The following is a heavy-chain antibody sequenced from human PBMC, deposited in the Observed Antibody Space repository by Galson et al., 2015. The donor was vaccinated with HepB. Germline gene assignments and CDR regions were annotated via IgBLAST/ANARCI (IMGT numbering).Heavy chain of an antibody. V-gene: IGHV6-1*01. D-gene: IGHD1-26*01. CDR2: TCYRSKWYN. Sequence: CAISGDSDSSNSAAWNWIRQSPSRGLEWLGRTCYRSKWYNDYAESAKSRMTIKPDTSKNEFSLQLNSVTPEDTAVYYCARDPSGSYWGRWFDLWGQGIPVTVSS. J-gene: IGHJ5*02. CDR1: GDSDSSNSAA. CDR3: ARDPSGSYWGRWFDL.